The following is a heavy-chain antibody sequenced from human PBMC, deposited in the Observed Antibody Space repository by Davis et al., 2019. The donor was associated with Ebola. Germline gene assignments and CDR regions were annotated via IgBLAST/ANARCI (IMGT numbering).Heavy chain of an antibody. CDR1: GFTFSSYA. D-gene: IGHD3-16*01. CDR2: ISGSGGST. CDR3: AKGKGSRPSLDFDY. V-gene: IGHV3-23*01. Sequence: PGGSLRLSCAASGFTFSSYAMSWVRQAPGEGLEWVSAISGSGGSTYCADSVKGRFTISRDNSKNTLYLQMNSLRAEDMALYYCAKGKGSRPSLDFDYWGQGTLVTVSS. J-gene: IGHJ4*02.